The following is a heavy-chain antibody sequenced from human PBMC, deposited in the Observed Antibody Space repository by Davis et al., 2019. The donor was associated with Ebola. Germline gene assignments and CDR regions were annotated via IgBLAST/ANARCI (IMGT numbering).Heavy chain of an antibody. D-gene: IGHD6-19*01. CDR1: GYTFTNYG. CDR2: INAGNGNT. CDR3: ARDSSGWYFFDY. V-gene: IGHV1-3*01. Sequence: AASVKVSCKTSGYTFTNYGITWVRQAPGQGLEWMGWINAGNGNTKYSQKFQGRVTITRDTSASTAYMELSSLRSEDTAVYYCARDSSGWYFFDYWGQGTLVTVSS. J-gene: IGHJ4*02.